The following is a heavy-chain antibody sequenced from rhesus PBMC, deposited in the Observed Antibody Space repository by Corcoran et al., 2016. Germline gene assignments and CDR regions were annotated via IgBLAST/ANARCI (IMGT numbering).Heavy chain of an antibody. J-gene: IGHJ5-1*01. CDR1: GFTFRIYD. CDR2: ITIGGAT. CDR3: TRGGRPGRFDV. D-gene: IGHD1-44*02. V-gene: IGHV3-132*01. Sequence: VLLAEPVCDWAPPGGSLSRCCSSSGFTFRIYDMPWVRQGSGKGLEVVSVITIGGATYYSDSVKGRFTVSRDNAKNSLYLQMNSLRVEDTAVYYCTRGGRPGRFDVWGAGVQVTVSS.